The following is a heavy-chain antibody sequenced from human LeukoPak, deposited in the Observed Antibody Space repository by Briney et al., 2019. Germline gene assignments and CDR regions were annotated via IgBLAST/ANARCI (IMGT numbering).Heavy chain of an antibody. V-gene: IGHV3-30*18. Sequence: GGSLRLSCAASGFTFSSYGMHWVRQAPGKGLEWVAVISYDGSNKYYADSVKGRFTISRDNSKNTLYLQMNSLRAEDTAVYYCVKGALGDWSVESWGQGTLVTVSS. J-gene: IGHJ5*02. CDR2: ISYDGSNK. D-gene: IGHD2-21*02. CDR3: VKGALGDWSVES. CDR1: GFTFSSYG.